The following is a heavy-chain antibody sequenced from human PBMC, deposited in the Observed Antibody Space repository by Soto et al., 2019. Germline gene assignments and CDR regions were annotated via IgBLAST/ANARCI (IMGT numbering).Heavy chain of an antibody. V-gene: IGHV4-59*01. J-gene: IGHJ5*02. CDR2: VSSTGST. CDR1: GGSLISYY. D-gene: IGHD3-22*01. Sequence: PLEILSLTCTVSGGSLISYYWTWIRQSPGKGLEWIGYVSSTGSTNYNPSLKSRLTMSLDTSTNEVSLSLTSVTAADAAVYFCARFSPPRKSYDSNPGWFDPWGQGIMVTVSS. CDR3: ARFSPPRKSYDSNPGWFDP.